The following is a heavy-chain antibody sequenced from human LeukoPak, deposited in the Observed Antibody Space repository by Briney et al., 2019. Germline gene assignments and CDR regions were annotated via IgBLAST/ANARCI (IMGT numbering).Heavy chain of an antibody. CDR2: INPSGGST. CDR3: ARGHRSSTSCYESDAFDI. V-gene: IGHV1-46*01. J-gene: IGHJ3*02. CDR1: GYTFASYY. D-gene: IGHD2-2*01. Sequence: ASVKVSCKASGYTFASYYMHWVRQAPGQGLEWMGIINPSGGSTSYAQKFQGRVTMTRDTSTSTVYMELSSLRSEDTAVYYCARGHRSSTSCYESDAFDIWGQGTMVTVSS.